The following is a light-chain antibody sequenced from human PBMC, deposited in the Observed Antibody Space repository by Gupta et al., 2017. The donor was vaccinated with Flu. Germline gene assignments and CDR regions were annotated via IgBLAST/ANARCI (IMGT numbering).Light chain of an antibody. Sequence: DTEMTQSPPSLSASVGDRVTITCRASQSISSYLNWYQQKPGQAPKLLIYAASSLQSGVPSRFSGSGSATDFTLTISSLQPEDFATYYCQQSYSTLLYTFGQGTKLEIK. CDR3: QQSYSTLLYT. CDR1: QSISSY. V-gene: IGKV1-39*01. CDR2: AAS. J-gene: IGKJ2*01.